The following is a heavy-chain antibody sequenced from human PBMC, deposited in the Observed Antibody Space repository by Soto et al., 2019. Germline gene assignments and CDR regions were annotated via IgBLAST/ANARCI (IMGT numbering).Heavy chain of an antibody. CDR2: ISSNGGST. CDR1: GFPFSSYS. V-gene: IGHV3-64D*08. J-gene: IGHJ4*02. D-gene: IGHD3-3*01. CDR3: VEDTVEWLLQIFDY. Sequence: GGSLRLSCSASGFPFSSYSMHWVRPAPGKGLEYVSAISSNGGSTYYADSVKGRFTISRDNSKNTLYLQMSSLRAEDTAVYYCVEDTVEWLLQIFDYWGQGTLVTVSS.